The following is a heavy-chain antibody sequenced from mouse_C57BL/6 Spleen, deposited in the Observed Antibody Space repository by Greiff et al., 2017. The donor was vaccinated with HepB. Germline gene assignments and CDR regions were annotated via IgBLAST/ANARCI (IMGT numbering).Heavy chain of an antibody. CDR2: ISYDGSN. CDR1: GYSITSGYY. D-gene: IGHD1-1*01. CDR3: ARRYYGSYFDY. V-gene: IGHV3-6*01. Sequence: VQLQQSGPGLVKPSQSLSLTCSVTGYSITSGYYWNWIRQFPGNKLEWMGYISYDGSNNYNPSLKNRISITRDTSKNQFFLKLNSVTTEDTATYYCARRYYGSYFDYWGQGTTLTVSS. J-gene: IGHJ2*01.